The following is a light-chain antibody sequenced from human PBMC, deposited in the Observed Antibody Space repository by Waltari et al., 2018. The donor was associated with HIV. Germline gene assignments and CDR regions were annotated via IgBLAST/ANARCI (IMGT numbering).Light chain of an antibody. CDR3: QQYYSYPVT. CDR1: QGINSD. J-gene: IGKJ1*01. V-gene: IGKV1-8*01. CDR2: AAS. Sequence: AIRMTQSPSSFSASTGDRVTITCRASQGINSDLAWYQQKPGKAPELLIYAASTVQSGVPSRFSGSGSGTDFTLTISGLQSEDFATYYCQQYYSYPVTFGQGTKVEIK.